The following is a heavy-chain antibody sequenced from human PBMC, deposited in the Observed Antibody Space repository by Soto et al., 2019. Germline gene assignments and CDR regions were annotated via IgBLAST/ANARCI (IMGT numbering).Heavy chain of an antibody. D-gene: IGHD1-26*01. Sequence: GGRLRRSGGGSRLTLSTYWMHWVRQAPGQGLVWVSRVNSSSSYIYYADSVKGRFTISRDNAKNSLYLQMNSLRAEDTAVYYCARSRVGAIVYYYGMDVWGQGTTVTVSS. CDR3: ARSRVGAIVYYYGMDV. CDR2: VNSSSSYI. J-gene: IGHJ6*02. V-gene: IGHV3-21*01. CDR1: RLTLSTYW.